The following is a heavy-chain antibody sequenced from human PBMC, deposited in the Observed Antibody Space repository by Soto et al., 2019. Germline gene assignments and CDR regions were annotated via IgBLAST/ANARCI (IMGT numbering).Heavy chain of an antibody. D-gene: IGHD3-22*01. Sequence: GASVKVSCKASGYTFTSYGISWVRQAPGQGLEWMGWISAYNGNTNYAQKLQGRVTMTTDTSTSTAYMELSSLRSEDTAVYYCATLVPYYYDSSGYPHILYYFDYWGQGTLVTVSS. J-gene: IGHJ4*02. CDR3: ATLVPYYYDSSGYPHILYYFDY. CDR2: ISAYNGNT. V-gene: IGHV1-18*01. CDR1: GYTFTSYG.